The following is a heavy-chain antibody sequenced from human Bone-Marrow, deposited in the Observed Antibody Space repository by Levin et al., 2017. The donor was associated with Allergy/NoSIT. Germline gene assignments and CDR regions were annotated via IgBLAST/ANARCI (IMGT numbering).Heavy chain of an antibody. CDR1: GFTFSDYW. CDR2: IKQDGSEK. D-gene: IGHD4-11*01. V-gene: IGHV3-7*03. CDR3: ARDTTVGGEA. J-gene: IGHJ5*02. Sequence: GGSLRLSCEASGFTFSDYWMTWVRQPPGKGLEWVANIKQDGSEKYHAESVKGRFTISRDNAKNSLFLQMNYLGIDDTAVYFCARDTTVGGEAWGQGTLVTVSP.